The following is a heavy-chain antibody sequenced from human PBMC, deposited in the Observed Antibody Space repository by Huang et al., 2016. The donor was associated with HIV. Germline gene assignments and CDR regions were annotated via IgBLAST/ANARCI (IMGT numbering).Heavy chain of an antibody. CDR1: GYTLTDAN. CDR3: ARDWSFGSSTSPAD. D-gene: IGHD6-6*01. Sequence: QVQLVQSGAEVKNPGASVRVSCKASGYTLTDANIHWVRQAPGQRLEWMGCINPKGVGTIYARRVQGRVTMTRDTTISTVHMDLRRIQSDDTAVYFCARDWSFGSSTSPADWGQGTLVTVSS. J-gene: IGHJ4*02. CDR2: INPKGVGT. V-gene: IGHV1-2*02.